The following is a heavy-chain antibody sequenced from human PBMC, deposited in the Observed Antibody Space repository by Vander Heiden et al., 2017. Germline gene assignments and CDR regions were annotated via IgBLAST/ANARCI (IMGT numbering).Heavy chain of an antibody. V-gene: IGHV3-33*08. CDR2: IWYDGSNE. CDR3: ARVRSGSSVGFDY. J-gene: IGHJ4*02. Sequence: AQLVESGGGAVQHGGTLSLSCVVAGFNFWSKGMNWVRQTPGKGLEWVAVIWYDGSNEYYRDSVKGRFTITRDNSKNTLYLQMNSLRAEDTAVYYCARVRSGSSVGFDYWGQGTLVTVSS. D-gene: IGHD3-10*01. CDR1: GFNFWSKG.